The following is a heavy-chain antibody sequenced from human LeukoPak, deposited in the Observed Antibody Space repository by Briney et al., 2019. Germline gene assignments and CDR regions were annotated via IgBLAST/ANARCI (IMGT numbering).Heavy chain of an antibody. V-gene: IGHV3-23*01. CDR2: ISASGGNA. CDR1: EFTFSSYA. Sequence: GGSLRLSCATSEFTFSSYAMTWVRQAPGKGLEWVSTISASGGNAYYADSVKGRFTMSRDNSKNSLYLQMNSLRAEDTAVYYCARVGYVLLWFGELVYWGQGTLVTVSS. D-gene: IGHD3-10*01. J-gene: IGHJ4*02. CDR3: ARVGYVLLWFGELVY.